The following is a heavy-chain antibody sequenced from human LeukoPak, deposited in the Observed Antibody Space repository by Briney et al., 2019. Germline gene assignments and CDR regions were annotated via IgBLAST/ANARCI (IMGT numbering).Heavy chain of an antibody. Sequence: PSQTLSLTCTVSGGSISSGGYYWSWIRQHPGKGLEWIGYIYYSGSTYYNPSLKSRVTISVDTSKNQFSLKLSSVTAADTAVYYCARERLHTGTFFDYWGQGTLVTVSS. J-gene: IGHJ4*02. CDR1: GGSISSGGYY. D-gene: IGHD1-1*01. V-gene: IGHV4-31*03. CDR3: ARERLHTGTFFDY. CDR2: IYYSGST.